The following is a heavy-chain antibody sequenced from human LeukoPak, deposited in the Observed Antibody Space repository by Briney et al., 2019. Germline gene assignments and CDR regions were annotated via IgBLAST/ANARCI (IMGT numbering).Heavy chain of an antibody. Sequence: GGSLRLSCAASGFTFSSYWMSWVRQAPGKGLEWVANIKQDGSEKYYVDSVKGRFTISRDNAKNSLYLQMNSLRAEDTAVYYCARDCPYYDFWSGYSDAFDIWGQGTMVTVSS. D-gene: IGHD3-3*01. J-gene: IGHJ3*02. V-gene: IGHV3-7*01. CDR3: ARDCPYYDFWSGYSDAFDI. CDR2: IKQDGSEK. CDR1: GFTFSSYW.